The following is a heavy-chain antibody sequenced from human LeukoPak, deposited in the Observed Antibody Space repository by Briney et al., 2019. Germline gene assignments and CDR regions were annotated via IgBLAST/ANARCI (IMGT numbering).Heavy chain of an antibody. CDR2: IYYSGST. D-gene: IGHD5-12*01. Sequence: TASETLSLTCTVSGGSISSGDYYWRWIRQPRGKGREWIVYIYYSGSTYYNPARKSRFTIRVDTSKNQFSLKLSSVTAADTAVYYCARALATPYYFDYWGQGTLVTVSS. CDR1: GGSISSGDYY. V-gene: IGHV4-30-4*01. CDR3: ARALATPYYFDY. J-gene: IGHJ4*02.